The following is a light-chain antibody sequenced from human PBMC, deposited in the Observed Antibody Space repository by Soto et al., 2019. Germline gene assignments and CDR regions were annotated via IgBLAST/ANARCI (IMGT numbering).Light chain of an antibody. V-gene: IGKV1-33*01. CDR2: DAS. CDR3: QQYDNLSLT. Sequence: DIQMTQSPSSLSASVGDRVTITCQASQDLSNYLNWYQQKPGKAPKLLLFDASNMETGVPSRFSGSGSGTDFTFTISSLQPEDIATYYCQQYDNLSLTFGGGTKVEIK. CDR1: QDLSNY. J-gene: IGKJ4*01.